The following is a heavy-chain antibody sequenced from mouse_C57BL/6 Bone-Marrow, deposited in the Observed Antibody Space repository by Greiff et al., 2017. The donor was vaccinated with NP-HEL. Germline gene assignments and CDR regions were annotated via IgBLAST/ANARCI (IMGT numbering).Heavy chain of an antibody. CDR2: ISYDGSN. CDR1: GYSITSGYY. CDR3: ASLLLRFFAY. D-gene: IGHD1-1*01. V-gene: IGHV3-6*01. Sequence: EVHLVESGPGLVKPSQSLSLTCSVTGYSITSGYYWNWIRQFPGNKLEWMGYISYDGSNNYNPSLKNRISITRDTSKNQFFLKLNSVTTEDTATYYCASLLLRFFAYWGQGTLVTVSA. J-gene: IGHJ3*01.